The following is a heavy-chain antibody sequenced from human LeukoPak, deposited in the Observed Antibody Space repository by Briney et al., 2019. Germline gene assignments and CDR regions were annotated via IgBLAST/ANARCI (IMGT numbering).Heavy chain of an antibody. CDR2: IYYSGST. CDR1: GGSISSYY. V-gene: IGHV4-59*01. CDR3: AGHRYCSGGSCYRIDY. D-gene: IGHD2-15*01. J-gene: IGHJ4*02. Sequence: PSETLSLTCTVTGGSISSYYWSWIRQPPGKGLEWIGYIYYSGSTNYNPSLKSRVTISVDTSKNQFSLKLSSVTAADTAEYYCAGHRYCSGGSCYRIDYWGQGTLVTVSS.